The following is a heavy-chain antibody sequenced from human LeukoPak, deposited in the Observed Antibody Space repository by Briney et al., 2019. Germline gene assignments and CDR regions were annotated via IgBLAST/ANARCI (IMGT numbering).Heavy chain of an antibody. CDR1: GFTFSTFA. Sequence: GGSLSLSCAASGFTFSTFAMIWVRQSPGKGLEWVSSIFPSGGEIHYADSVRGQFTISRDNSKSTLSLQMNSLRGEDTAIYYRATYRQVLLPFESWGQGTLVTVSS. CDR2: IFPSGGEI. D-gene: IGHD2-8*02. J-gene: IGHJ4*02. CDR3: ATYRQVLLPFES. V-gene: IGHV3-23*01.